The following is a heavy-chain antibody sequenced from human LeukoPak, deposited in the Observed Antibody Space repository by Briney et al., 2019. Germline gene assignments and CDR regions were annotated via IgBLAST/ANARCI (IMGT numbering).Heavy chain of an antibody. CDR3: AKGKGYSSSWYAFDY. J-gene: IGHJ4*02. CDR1: GFTFSSYA. CDR2: ISGSGGST. Sequence: GGSLRLSCVASGFTFSSYAMSWVRQAPGKGLEWVSAISGSGGSTYYADSVKGRFTISRDNSKNTLYLQMNSLRAEDTAVYYCAKGKGYSSSWYAFDYWGQGTLVTVSS. V-gene: IGHV3-23*01. D-gene: IGHD6-13*01.